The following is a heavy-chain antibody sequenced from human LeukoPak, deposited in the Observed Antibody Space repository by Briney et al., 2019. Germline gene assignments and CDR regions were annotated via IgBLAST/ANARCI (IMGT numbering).Heavy chain of an antibody. CDR2: INPSGGST. CDR1: GYTFTSYY. V-gene: IGHV1-46*03. J-gene: IGHJ4*02. CDR3: ARDIEYSSITGIGDY. Sequence: GASVKVSCKASGYTFTSYYMHWVRQAPGQGLEWVGIINPSGGSTSDAQKFQGRVTMTRDTSTSTVYMELSSLRSEDTAVYYCARDIEYSSITGIGDYWGQGTLVTVSS. D-gene: IGHD6-6*01.